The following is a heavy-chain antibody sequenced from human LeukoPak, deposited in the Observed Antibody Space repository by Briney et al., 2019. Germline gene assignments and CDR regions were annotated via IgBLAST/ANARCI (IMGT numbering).Heavy chain of an antibody. D-gene: IGHD4-17*01. V-gene: IGHV4-39*07. CDR1: GGSISSSSYY. CDR3: ARAHLTVTDYYYYYMDV. Sequence: SVTLSLTCTVSGGSISSSSYYWGWIRQPPGKGLEWIGSIYYSGSTYYNPSLKSRVTISVDTSKNQFSLKLSSVTAADTAVYYCARAHLTVTDYYYYYMDVWGKGTTVTVSS. J-gene: IGHJ6*03. CDR2: IYYSGST.